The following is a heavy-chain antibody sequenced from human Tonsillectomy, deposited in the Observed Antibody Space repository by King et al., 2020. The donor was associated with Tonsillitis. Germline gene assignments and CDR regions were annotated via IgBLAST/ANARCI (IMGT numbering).Heavy chain of an antibody. J-gene: IGHJ4*02. CDR1: GFTFMDYG. CDR2: IGPYSGGT. Sequence: VQLVQSGAEVKKPGASVKVSCKASGFTFMDYGISWVRQAPGQGLEWMGWIGPYSGGTRYLESLQGRVTMTADTSTSTCYMELRSLTPDDTAVYYCVRDPXGXDDLXHWGQXTLVTV. CDR3: VRDPXGXDDLXH. D-gene: IGHD1-1*01. V-gene: IGHV1-18*04.